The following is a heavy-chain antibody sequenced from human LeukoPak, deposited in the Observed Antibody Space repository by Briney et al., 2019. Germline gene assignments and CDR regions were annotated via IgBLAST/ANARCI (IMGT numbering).Heavy chain of an antibody. CDR1: GFTFSTYE. D-gene: IGHD6-6*01. CDR2: ISSSGSTI. V-gene: IGHV3-48*03. Sequence: GGSLRLSCAASGFTFSTYEMHWVRQAPGKGLEWVSYISSSGSTIYYADSVKGRFTSSRDNAKNSLYLQMNSLRAEDTALYYCARYRIQLVAGYFDYWGQGTLVTVSS. J-gene: IGHJ4*02. CDR3: ARYRIQLVAGYFDY.